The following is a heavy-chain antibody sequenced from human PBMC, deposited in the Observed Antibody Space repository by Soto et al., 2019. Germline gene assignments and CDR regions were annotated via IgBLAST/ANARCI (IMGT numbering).Heavy chain of an antibody. CDR3: ARGGGGEQRENYDFWSGYYIVHYYYGMDV. J-gene: IGHJ6*02. Sequence: QVQLVESGGGVVQPGRSLRLSCAASGFTFSSYGMHWVRQAPGKGLEWVAVIWYDGSNKYYADSVKGRFTISRDNSKNTLYLQINSLRAEDTAVYYCARGGGGEQRENYDFWSGYYIVHYYYGMDVWGQGTTVTVSS. CDR2: IWYDGSNK. D-gene: IGHD3-3*01. CDR1: GFTFSSYG. V-gene: IGHV3-33*01.